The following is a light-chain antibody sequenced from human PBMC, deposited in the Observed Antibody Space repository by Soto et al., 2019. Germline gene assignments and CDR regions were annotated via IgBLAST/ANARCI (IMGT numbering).Light chain of an antibody. CDR3: QQFSPYPLT. CDR2: GAS. Sequence: EVVMRQSPATLSVSPGEGATLSCRASQGIGDTLAWYQQKPGQAPRLLIYGASTRATGIPARFSGSGSGTEFTLPITSLQSEAFAVSYCQQFSPYPLTFGGATKVDI. CDR1: QGIGDT. V-gene: IGKV3-15*01. J-gene: IGKJ4*01.